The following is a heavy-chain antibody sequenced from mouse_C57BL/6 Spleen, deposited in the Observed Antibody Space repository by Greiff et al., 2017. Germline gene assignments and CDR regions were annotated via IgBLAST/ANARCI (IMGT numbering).Heavy chain of an antibody. J-gene: IGHJ4*01. CDR1: GYTFTDYE. CDR2: IDPETGGT. Sequence: VQLQQSGAELVRPGASVTLSCKASGYTFTDYEMHWVKQTPVHGLEWIGAIDPETGGTAYNQKFKGKAILTADKSSSTAYMELRSLTSEDSAVYYCTREGAMDYWGQGTSGTVSS. V-gene: IGHV1-15*01. CDR3: TREGAMDY.